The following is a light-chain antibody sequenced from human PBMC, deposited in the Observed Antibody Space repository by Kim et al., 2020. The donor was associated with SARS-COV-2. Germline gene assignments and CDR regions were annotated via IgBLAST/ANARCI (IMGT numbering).Light chain of an antibody. CDR3: QQRNYWPRT. CDR1: QSVSSY. V-gene: IGKV3-11*02. CDR2: DAS. Sequence: LSPGERATLSCGASQSVSSYLAWYQQKPGQAPRLLISDASNRATGIPARFSGSGSGRDFTLTISSLEPEDFAVYYCQQRNYWPRTFGQGTKVDIK. J-gene: IGKJ1*01.